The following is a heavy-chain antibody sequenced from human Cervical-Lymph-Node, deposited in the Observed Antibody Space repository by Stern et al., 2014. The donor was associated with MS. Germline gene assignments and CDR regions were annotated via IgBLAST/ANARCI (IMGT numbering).Heavy chain of an antibody. J-gene: IGHJ4*02. CDR2: IIPIFGTA. CDR3: ARVHGGYCSSTSCSFDY. V-gene: IGHV1-69*01. D-gene: IGHD2-2*01. Sequence: QVQLVQSGAEVKKPGSSVKVSCKASGGTFSSYAISWVRQAPGQGLEWMGGIIPIFGTANYAQKFQGRVTITADESTSTAYMELSSLRSEDTAVYYCARVHGGYCSSTSCSFDYWGQGTLVTVSS. CDR1: GGTFSSYA.